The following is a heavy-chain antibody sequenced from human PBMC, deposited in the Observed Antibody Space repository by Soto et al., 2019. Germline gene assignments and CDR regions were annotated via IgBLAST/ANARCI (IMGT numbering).Heavy chain of an antibody. J-gene: IGHJ4*02. D-gene: IGHD2-8*01. V-gene: IGHV1-46*01. CDR2: INPSGSST. CDR1: GYTFTDYY. Sequence: QVQLVQSGAEVKKPGASEKVSCKASGYTFTDYYIHWVRQAPGQGLEWMGMINPSGSSTDYAQKFRGRVTMTRDTSTGTVYMELSSLRSEDTAVYYCARPPFPGCINAVCYPFDYWGQGTLVTVSS. CDR3: ARPPFPGCINAVCYPFDY.